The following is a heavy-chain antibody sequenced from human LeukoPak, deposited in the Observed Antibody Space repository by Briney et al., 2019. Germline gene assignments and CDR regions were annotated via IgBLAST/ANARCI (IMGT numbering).Heavy chain of an antibody. J-gene: IGHJ5*02. CDR1: GFTFSSFA. D-gene: IGHD3-10*01. Sequence: GGSLRLSCAASGFTFSSFAMTWVRQAPGKGLEWVSAITGNGANTFYADSVKGRFTISRDNSKNTMYLQMNSLRAEDTALYYCARDRSGSYPNWFDPWGQGTLVTVSS. CDR2: ITGNGANT. V-gene: IGHV3-23*01. CDR3: ARDRSGSYPNWFDP.